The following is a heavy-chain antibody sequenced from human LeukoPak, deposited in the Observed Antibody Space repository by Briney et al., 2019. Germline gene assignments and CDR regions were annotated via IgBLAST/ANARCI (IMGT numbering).Heavy chain of an antibody. Sequence: GGSLRLSCVASGSTFSNAGMSWVRQAPGKGLEWVARIKKKTDGGTIDYAAPVKGRFTISRDDSKNTLYLQMNSLKTEDTAVYYCAEAIRSSGSLFDYWGQGTLVTVSS. D-gene: IGHD3-10*01. CDR1: GSTFSNAG. CDR3: AEAIRSSGSLFDY. CDR2: IKKKTDGGTI. V-gene: IGHV3-15*01. J-gene: IGHJ4*02.